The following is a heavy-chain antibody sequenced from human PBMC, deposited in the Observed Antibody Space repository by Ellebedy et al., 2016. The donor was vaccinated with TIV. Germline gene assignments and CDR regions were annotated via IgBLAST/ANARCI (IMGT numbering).Heavy chain of an antibody. CDR3: AEGRSGWYYFDY. CDR2: LHSGGNS. Sequence: SETLSLTCTVSGDSVSPYYWSWIRQSPEKGLEWIAYLHSGGNSDYNPSLKGRVTISADMSKNQFSLRLTSVTAADTAVYYCAEGRSGWYYFDYWGHGTLVTVSS. CDR1: GDSVSPYY. D-gene: IGHD6-19*01. J-gene: IGHJ4*01. V-gene: IGHV4-59*02.